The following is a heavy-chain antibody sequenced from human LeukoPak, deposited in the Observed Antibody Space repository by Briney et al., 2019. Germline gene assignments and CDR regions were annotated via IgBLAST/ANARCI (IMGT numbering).Heavy chain of an antibody. CDR2: ISAYNGHT. V-gene: IGHV1-18*01. Sequence: ASVKVSCKASGYTFTNYGFTWVRQAPGQGLEWMGWISAYNGHTDYAQNLQGRLTMTTDTSTSTAYMELRRMGSDHTAMYYCARDGSPTLSGSCDYWGQGTLVTVSS. CDR3: ARDGSPTLSGSCDY. D-gene: IGHD1-26*01. CDR1: GYTFTNYG. J-gene: IGHJ4*02.